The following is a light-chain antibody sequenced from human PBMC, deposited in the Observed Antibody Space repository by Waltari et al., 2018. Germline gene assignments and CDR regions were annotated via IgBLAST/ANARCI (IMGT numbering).Light chain of an antibody. CDR3: QQYNSAPWT. V-gene: IGKV1-12*01. J-gene: IGKJ1*01. Sequence: DIQMTQSPFSLSASVGDRVTITCRASQGISSWLAWFQQKPGKAPKLLIYKASSLQSGVPSRFSGSGSGTDFTLIVSSLQSEDFATYYCQQYNSAPWTFGQGTKVEIK. CDR2: KAS. CDR1: QGISSW.